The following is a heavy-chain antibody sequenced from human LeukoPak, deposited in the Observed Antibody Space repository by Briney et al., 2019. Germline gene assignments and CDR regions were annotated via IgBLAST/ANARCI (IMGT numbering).Heavy chain of an antibody. J-gene: IGHJ3*02. D-gene: IGHD3-22*01. Sequence: PSETLSLTCTVSGVSISSSTYYWGWIRQPPGKGLEWIGSVYYSGSTYYNPSLKSRVTISVDTSKNQFSLKLSSVTAADTAVYYCARHDSSGPYNAFDIWGQGTMVTVSS. CDR2: VYYSGST. CDR1: GVSISSSTYY. V-gene: IGHV4-39*01. CDR3: ARHDSSGPYNAFDI.